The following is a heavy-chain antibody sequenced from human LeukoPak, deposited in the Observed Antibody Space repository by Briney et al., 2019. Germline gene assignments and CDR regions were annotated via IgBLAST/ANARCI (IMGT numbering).Heavy chain of an antibody. CDR3: ASGFMGYDRSGYYDDAFDI. CDR2: INPNSGGT. J-gene: IGHJ3*02. D-gene: IGHD3-22*01. CDR1: GYTFTDYY. Sequence: ASVKVSCKASGYTFTDYYMHWVRQAPGQGLEWMGWINPNSGGTNYAQKFQGRVAMTRDTSIGTAYMEMSRLRPDDTAVYYCASGFMGYDRSGYYDDAFDIWGQGTMVTVSS. V-gene: IGHV1-2*02.